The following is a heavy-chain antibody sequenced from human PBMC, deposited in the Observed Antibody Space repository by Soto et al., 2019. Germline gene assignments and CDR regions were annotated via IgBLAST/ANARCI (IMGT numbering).Heavy chain of an antibody. D-gene: IGHD2-2*01. CDR1: GYTFTGYS. V-gene: IGHV1-2*04. CDR3: ARASNTSCKYCYYYYVMDF. J-gene: IGHJ6*02. CDR2: INPNSGGT. Sequence: VSVEVSCKASGYTFTGYSMHWARQDPGQRLEWMGWINPNSGGTNYAQKFQGWVTMTRDTSISTAYMELSRLRSDDTAVYYCARASNTSCKYCYYYYVMDFWGQGTTVTVS.